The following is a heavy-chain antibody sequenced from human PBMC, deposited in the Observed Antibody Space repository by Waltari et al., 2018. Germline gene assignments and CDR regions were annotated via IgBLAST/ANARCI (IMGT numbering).Heavy chain of an antibody. CDR3: ARSPRNIVVVVAATPGNYYYGMDV. D-gene: IGHD2-15*01. CDR1: GYTFTSYG. Sequence: QVQLVQSGAEVKKPGASVKVSCKASGYTFTSYGISWVRQAPGQGLEWMGWISAYNGNTNYAQKLQGRVTMTTDTSTSTAYMELRSLRSDDTAVYYCARSPRNIVVVVAATPGNYYYGMDVWGQGTTVTVSS. CDR2: ISAYNGNT. V-gene: IGHV1-18*01. J-gene: IGHJ6*02.